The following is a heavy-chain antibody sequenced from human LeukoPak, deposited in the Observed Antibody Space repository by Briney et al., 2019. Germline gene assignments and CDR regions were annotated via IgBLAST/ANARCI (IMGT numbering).Heavy chain of an antibody. CDR1: GYTFTGYY. CDR2: INPNSGGT. CDR3: ARVYYDSSGRYFDL. J-gene: IGHJ2*01. Sequence: ASVKVSCKASGYTFTGYYMHWVRQAPGQGLEWLGWINPNSGGTNYAQKFQGRVTMTRDTSISTAYMELSRLRSDDTAVYYCARVYYDSSGRYFDLWGRGTLVTVSS. V-gene: IGHV1-2*02. D-gene: IGHD3-22*01.